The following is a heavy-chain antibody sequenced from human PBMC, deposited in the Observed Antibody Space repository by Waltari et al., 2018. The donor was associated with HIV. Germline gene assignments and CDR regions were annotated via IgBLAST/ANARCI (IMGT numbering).Heavy chain of an antibody. Sequence: QVQLQESGPGLVKPSETLSLTCTVSGGSISSYSWRWIRQPAGRGLEWIGRIYTSGSTNYNPSLKSRVTMSVDTSKNQISLKLISVTAADTAVYYCARRSRLRYFDWFAFDIWGQGTMVTVSS. CDR2: IYTSGST. D-gene: IGHD3-9*01. CDR1: GGSISSYS. J-gene: IGHJ3*02. V-gene: IGHV4-4*07. CDR3: ARRSRLRYFDWFAFDI.